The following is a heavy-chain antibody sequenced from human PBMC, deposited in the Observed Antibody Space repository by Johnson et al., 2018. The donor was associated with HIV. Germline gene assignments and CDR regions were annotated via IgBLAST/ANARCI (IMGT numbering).Heavy chain of an antibody. J-gene: IGHJ3*02. Sequence: QMQLVESGGGLVQPGGSLRLSCAASGFTFSSYAMSWVRQAPGKGLEWVAVISYDGSNKYYADSVKGRFTISRDNYKNTLYLQMNSLRAEDTAVNYCARERSSGPWVNDAFDIWGQGTMVTVSS. D-gene: IGHD1-26*01. CDR1: GFTFSSYA. CDR2: ISYDGSNK. V-gene: IGHV3-30-3*01. CDR3: ARERSSGPWVNDAFDI.